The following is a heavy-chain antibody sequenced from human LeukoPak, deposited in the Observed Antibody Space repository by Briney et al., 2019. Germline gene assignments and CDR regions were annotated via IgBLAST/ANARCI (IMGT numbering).Heavy chain of an antibody. J-gene: IGHJ4*02. CDR2: INHSGST. D-gene: IGHD5-24*01. V-gene: IGHV4-34*01. CDR3: ARGRWLQKYFDY. Sequence: SETLSLTCAVYGGSFSGYYWSWIRQPPGKGLEWIGEINHSGSTNYNPSLKSRVTISVDTSKNQFSLKLSSVTATDTAVYYCARGRWLQKYFDYWGQGTLVTVSS. CDR1: GGSFSGYY.